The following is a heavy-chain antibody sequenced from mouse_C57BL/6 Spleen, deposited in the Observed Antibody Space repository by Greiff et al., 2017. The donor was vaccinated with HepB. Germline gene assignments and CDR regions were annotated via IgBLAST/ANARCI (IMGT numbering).Heavy chain of an antibody. J-gene: IGHJ2*01. CDR1: GYTFTGYW. Sequence: VQLQQSGAELMKPGASVKLSCKATGYTFTGYWIEWVKQRPGHGLEWIGEILPGSGSTNYNEKFKGKATFTADTSSNTAYMQLSSLTTEDSAIYYCARRWLRRNFDYWGQGTTLTVSS. V-gene: IGHV1-9*01. D-gene: IGHD2-2*01. CDR2: ILPGSGST. CDR3: ARRWLRRNFDY.